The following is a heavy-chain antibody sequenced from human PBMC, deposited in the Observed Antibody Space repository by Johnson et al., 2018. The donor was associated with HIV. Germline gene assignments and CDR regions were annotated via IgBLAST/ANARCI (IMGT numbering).Heavy chain of an antibody. D-gene: IGHD1-26*01. J-gene: IGHJ3*02. CDR3: AREVSLRVGATLPPSYAFDI. V-gene: IGHV3-23*04. CDR1: GFTFSSYA. Sequence: EVQLVESGGGLVQPGGSLRLSCAASGFTFSSYAMSWVRQAPGKRLEWVSAISGSGGSTYYADSVKGRFTISRDNSKNTLYLQVNSLGAEDTALYYCAREVSLRVGATLPPSYAFDIWGQGTLVSVSS. CDR2: ISGSGGST.